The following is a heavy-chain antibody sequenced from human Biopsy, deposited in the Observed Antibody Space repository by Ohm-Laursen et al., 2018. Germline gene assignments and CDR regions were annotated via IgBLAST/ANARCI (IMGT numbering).Heavy chain of an antibody. CDR3: ARSVGIMAAPIDF. D-gene: IGHD3-16*01. Sequence: GSLRLSCAATGFIFSDYHMSWIRQAPGKGLEWVSNINSVGTIYYADSVRGRFTISRDNAKNSLYLQMNSLRVEDTAVYYCARSVGIMAAPIDFWGQGTLVTVSS. CDR1: GFIFSDYH. V-gene: IGHV3-11*01. CDR2: INSVGTI. J-gene: IGHJ4*02.